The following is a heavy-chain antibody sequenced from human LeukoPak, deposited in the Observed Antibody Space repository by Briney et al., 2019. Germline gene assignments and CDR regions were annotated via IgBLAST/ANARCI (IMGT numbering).Heavy chain of an antibody. D-gene: IGHD3-9*01. CDR2: IIPIFGTA. J-gene: IGHJ5*02. V-gene: IGHV1-69*13. CDR3: ACWSPGGYYDILTGYYPNWFDP. Sequence: SMKVSCKASGGTFSSYAISWVRQAPGQGLEWMGGIIPIFGTANYAQKFQGRVTITADESTSTAYMELSSLRSEDTAVYYCACWSPGGYYDILTGYYPNWFDPWGQGTLVTVSS. CDR1: GGTFSSYA.